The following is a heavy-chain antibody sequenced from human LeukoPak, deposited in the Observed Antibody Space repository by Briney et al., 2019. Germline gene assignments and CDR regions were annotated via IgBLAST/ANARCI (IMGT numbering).Heavy chain of an antibody. V-gene: IGHV3-23*01. CDR3: ARDGGYSYGYPIDY. D-gene: IGHD5-18*01. CDR1: GFTFSSYG. CDR2: ISGSGGST. J-gene: IGHJ4*02. Sequence: PGGSLRLSCAASGFTFSSYGMSWVRQAPGKGLEWVSAISGSGGSTYYADSVKGRFTISRDNAKNTLYLQMNSLRAEDTAVYYCARDGGYSYGYPIDYWGQGTLVTVSS.